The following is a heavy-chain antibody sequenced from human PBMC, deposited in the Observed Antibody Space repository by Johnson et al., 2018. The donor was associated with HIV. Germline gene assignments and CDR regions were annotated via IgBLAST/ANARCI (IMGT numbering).Heavy chain of an antibody. CDR2: ISWNSGSI. CDR3: EKDTRRKLVMITFGGVIAYH. V-gene: IGHV3-9*01. J-gene: IGHJ3*01. D-gene: IGHD3-16*02. CDR1: GFTFDDYA. Sequence: EVQLVESGGGLVQPGRSLRLSCAASGFTFDDYAMHWVRQAPGKGLEWVSGISWNSGSIGYADSVKGRFTISRDNAKNSLYLQMNSLRAEDTALYYCEKDTRRKLVMITFGGVIAYHWGQGTMVTVSS.